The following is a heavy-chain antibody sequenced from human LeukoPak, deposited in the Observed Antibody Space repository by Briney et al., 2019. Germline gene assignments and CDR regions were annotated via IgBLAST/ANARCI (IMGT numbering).Heavy chain of an antibody. Sequence: SETLSLTCTVSGGCISSHYWSWIRQPPGKGLEWIGYIYYSGSTNYNPSLKSRVTISVDTSKNQFSLKLSSVTAADTAVYYCARVSVLWFGELSHFDYWGQGTLVTVSS. CDR2: IYYSGST. CDR3: ARVSVLWFGELSHFDY. D-gene: IGHD3-10*01. CDR1: GGCISSHY. V-gene: IGHV4-59*11. J-gene: IGHJ4*02.